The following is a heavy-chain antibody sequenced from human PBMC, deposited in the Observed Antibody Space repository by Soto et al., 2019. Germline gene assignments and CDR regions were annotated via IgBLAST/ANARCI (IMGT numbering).Heavy chain of an antibody. J-gene: IGHJ6*04. V-gene: IGHV4-4*02. CDR3: AKEGMGSSGLGLGMDV. D-gene: IGHD3-22*01. CDR1: GGSISSSNW. CDR2: IYHSGST. Sequence: QVQLQESGPGLVKPSGTLSLTCAVSGGSISSSNWWSWVRQPPGKGLEWIGEIYHSGSTNYNPSLKSRVTIAVDKSKNQFSLKLSSVTAADTAVYYCAKEGMGSSGLGLGMDVWGKGTTVTVSS.